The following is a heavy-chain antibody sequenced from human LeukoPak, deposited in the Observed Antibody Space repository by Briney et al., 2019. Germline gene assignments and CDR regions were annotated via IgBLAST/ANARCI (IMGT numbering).Heavy chain of an antibody. Sequence: SETLSLTCTVSGGSISSYYWSWIRQPPGKGLGWIGYIYYSGSTNYNPSLKSRVTISVDTSKNQFSLKLSSVTAADTAVYYCARARKYYYDSSAWFDPWGQGTLVTVSS. D-gene: IGHD3-22*01. CDR3: ARARKYYYDSSAWFDP. CDR2: IYYSGST. CDR1: GGSISSYY. V-gene: IGHV4-59*01. J-gene: IGHJ5*02.